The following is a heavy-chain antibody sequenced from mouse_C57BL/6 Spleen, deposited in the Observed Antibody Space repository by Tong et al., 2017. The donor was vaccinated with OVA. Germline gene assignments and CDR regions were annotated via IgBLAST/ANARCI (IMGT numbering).Heavy chain of an antibody. CDR1: GFTFSSYG. D-gene: IGHD2-14*01. CDR2: ISSGGSYT. V-gene: IGHV5-6*01. Sequence: EVQLQESGGDLVKPGGSLKLSCAASGFTFSSYGMSWVRQTPDKRLEWVATISSGGSYTYYPDSVKGRFTISRDNAKNTLYLQMSSRKSEDTAMYYCARREVRRAWFAYWGYGTLVAVSA. CDR3: ARREVRRAWFAY. J-gene: IGHJ3*01.